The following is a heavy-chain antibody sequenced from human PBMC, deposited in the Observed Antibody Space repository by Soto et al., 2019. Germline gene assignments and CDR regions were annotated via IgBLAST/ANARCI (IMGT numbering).Heavy chain of an antibody. CDR2: ISAYNGNT. CDR1: GYTFTSYG. V-gene: IGHV1-18*01. CDR3: AGKYYYGSGPWY. Sequence: QVQLVQSGAEVKKPGASVKVSCKASGYTFTSYGISWVRQAPGQGLEWMGWISAYNGNTNYAQKLQGRVTMTTDTPTSTPYRELRSRRSDDTAVYYCAGKYYYGSGPWYGGQGPLFTVPS. J-gene: IGHJ4*02. D-gene: IGHD3-10*01.